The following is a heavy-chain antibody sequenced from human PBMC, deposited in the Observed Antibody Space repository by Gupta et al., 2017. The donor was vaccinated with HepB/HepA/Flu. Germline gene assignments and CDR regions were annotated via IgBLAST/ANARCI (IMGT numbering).Heavy chain of an antibody. CDR3: ARGVRNSFDI. CDR2: TYYRSKWKN. J-gene: IGHJ3*02. V-gene: IGHV6-1*01. CDR1: WDSISTNSFSGNSVG. Sequence: QVQLQQSGPGLVKPSQTLSLTCAISWDSISTNSFSGNSVGWNWIRQSPSRGLEWLGRTYYRSKWKNEYAVSVTSRISINPDTSKNQFSLQLKFVTPDDTAVYFCARGVRNSFDIWGQGTMVTVSS.